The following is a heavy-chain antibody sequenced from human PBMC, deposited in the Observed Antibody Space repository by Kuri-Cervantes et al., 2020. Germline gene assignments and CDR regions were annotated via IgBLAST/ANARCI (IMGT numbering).Heavy chain of an antibody. Sequence: ESLKISCTVSGGSISSYYWSWIRQPAGKGLEWIGRIYTSGSTNYNPSLKSRVTISVDESKNQFSLILTSVTAADTAIYYCARQDSSTVPGTLDYWGQGILVTVSS. CDR2: IYTSGST. J-gene: IGHJ4*02. D-gene: IGHD6-19*01. CDR1: GGSISSYY. V-gene: IGHV4-4*07. CDR3: ARQDSSTVPGTLDY.